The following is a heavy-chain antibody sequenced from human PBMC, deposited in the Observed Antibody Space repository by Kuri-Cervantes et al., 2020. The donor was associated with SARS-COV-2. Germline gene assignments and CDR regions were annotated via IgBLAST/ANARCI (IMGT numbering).Heavy chain of an antibody. D-gene: IGHD4-17*01. Sequence: GESLKISCAASGFTFSSYTMNWVRQAPGQGLEWVSSISTGSMYIYYADSMKGRFIISRDNAKSSLYLQVNSLRAEDTAVYYCARGSYGDDVGSSLDFWGQGTLVTVSS. J-gene: IGHJ4*02. CDR2: ISTGSMYI. CDR3: ARGSYGDDVGSSLDF. V-gene: IGHV3-21*06. CDR1: GFTFSSYT.